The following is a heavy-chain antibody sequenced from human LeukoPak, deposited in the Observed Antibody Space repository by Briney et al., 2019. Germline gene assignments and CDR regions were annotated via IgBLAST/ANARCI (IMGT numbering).Heavy chain of an antibody. Sequence: ASVKVSCKVSGYTLTELSMHWVRQAPGKGLEWMGGFDPEDGETIYAQKFQGRVTMTEDTSTDTAYMELSSLRSEDTAVYYCATETHTKYCGGDCYSYWGQGTLVTVSS. V-gene: IGHV1-24*01. D-gene: IGHD2-21*02. CDR2: FDPEDGET. CDR3: ATETHTKYCGGDCYSY. CDR1: GYTLTELS. J-gene: IGHJ4*02.